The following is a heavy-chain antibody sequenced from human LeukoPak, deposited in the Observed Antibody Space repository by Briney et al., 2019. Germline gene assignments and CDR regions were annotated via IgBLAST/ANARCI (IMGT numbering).Heavy chain of an antibody. Sequence: GGSLRLSCAASGFTVSSNYMSWVRQAPGKGLEWVSVIYSGGSTYYAYSVKGRFTISRDNSKNTLYLQMNSLRAEDTAVYYCARVTRSAFDIWGQGTMVTVSS. V-gene: IGHV3-53*01. J-gene: IGHJ3*02. CDR1: GFTVSSNY. CDR3: ARVTRSAFDI. CDR2: IYSGGST. D-gene: IGHD1-26*01.